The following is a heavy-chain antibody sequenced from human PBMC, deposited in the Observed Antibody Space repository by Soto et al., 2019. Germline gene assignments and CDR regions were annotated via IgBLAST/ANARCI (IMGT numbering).Heavy chain of an antibody. J-gene: IGHJ6*02. CDR1: GGSISSSSYY. V-gene: IGHV4-39*01. CDR2: LYYSGRT. CDR3: ARHEDV. Sequence: QLQLQESGPGLVKPSETLSLTCTVSGGSISSSSYYWGWIRQPPGKGLEWIGSLYYSGRTYYNPSLKSRVTISVDTAKNQFSLKVRSVTAADTAVYYCARHEDVWGQGTTVTVSS.